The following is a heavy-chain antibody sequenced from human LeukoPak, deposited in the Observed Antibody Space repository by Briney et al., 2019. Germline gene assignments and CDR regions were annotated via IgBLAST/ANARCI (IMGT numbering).Heavy chain of an antibody. Sequence: RGALRLSCAASGFTFSSYSMNWVRQAPGKGLEWVSSISSSSSYIYYADSVKGRFTISRANAKNSLYLQMNSLRAEDTAVYYCARGLYGGNSWYYYYGMDVWGQGTTVTVSS. CDR3: ARGLYGGNSWYYYYGMDV. CDR2: ISSSSSYI. CDR1: GFTFSSYS. J-gene: IGHJ6*02. V-gene: IGHV3-21*01. D-gene: IGHD4-23*01.